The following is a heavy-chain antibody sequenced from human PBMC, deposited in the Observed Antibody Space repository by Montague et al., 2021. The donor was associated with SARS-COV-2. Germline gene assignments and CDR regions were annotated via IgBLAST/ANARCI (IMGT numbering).Heavy chain of an antibody. V-gene: IGHV4-59*01. CDR2: ISYSGST. Sequence: SETLSLTCTVFGGPISSYYWSWIRQPPGRGLQWTGYISYSGSTNYNPSLKSRVTISVDTSKYHFTLRLRSVTAADTAVYYCADSRRTELLFGTLYYGMDVWGQGTTVTVSS. CDR1: GGPISSYY. D-gene: IGHD2-2*01. J-gene: IGHJ6*02. CDR3: ADSRRTELLFGTLYYGMDV.